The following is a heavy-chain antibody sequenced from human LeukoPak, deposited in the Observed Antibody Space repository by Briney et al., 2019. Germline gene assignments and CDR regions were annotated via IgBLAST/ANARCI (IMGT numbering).Heavy chain of an antibody. J-gene: IGHJ3*02. Sequence: SETLSLTCTVSGYSISSGYYWGWIRQPPGKGLEWIGSIYHSGSTYYNPSLKSRVTISVDTSKNQFSLKLSSVTAADTAVYYCARDGSGAFDIWGQGTMVTVSS. CDR3: ARDGSGAFDI. CDR1: GYSISSGYY. D-gene: IGHD2-2*03. V-gene: IGHV4-38-2*02. CDR2: IYHSGST.